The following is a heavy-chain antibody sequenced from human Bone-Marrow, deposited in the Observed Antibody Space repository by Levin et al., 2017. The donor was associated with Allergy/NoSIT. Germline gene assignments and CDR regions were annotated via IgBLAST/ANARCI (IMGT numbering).Heavy chain of an antibody. D-gene: IGHD2-2*01. CDR3: TRVLRGYCSSTSCYVDAYFDY. CDR1: GFTFGDYA. V-gene: IGHV3-49*03. CDR2: IRSKAYGGTT. J-gene: IGHJ4*02. Sequence: GESLKISCTASGFTFGDYAMSWFRQAPGKGLEWVGFIRSKAYGGTTEYAASVKGRFTISRDDSKSIAYLQMNSLKTEDTAVYYCTRVLRGYCSSTSCYVDAYFDYWGQGTLVTVSS.